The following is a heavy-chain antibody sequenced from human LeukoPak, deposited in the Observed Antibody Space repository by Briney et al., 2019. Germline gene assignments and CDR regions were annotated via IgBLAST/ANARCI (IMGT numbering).Heavy chain of an antibody. CDR2: VYYSGST. CDR3: ARGGYSGSYYGWFDP. J-gene: IGHJ5*02. Sequence: SETLSLTCVVSGGSVSGYYWGWIRQPPGRGLEWIGYVYYSGSTNYNPSLKSRVTISVDTSKNQFSLKLSSVTAADTAVYYCARGGYSGSYYGWFDPWGQGTLVTVSS. CDR1: GGSVSGYY. V-gene: IGHV4-59*02. D-gene: IGHD1-26*01.